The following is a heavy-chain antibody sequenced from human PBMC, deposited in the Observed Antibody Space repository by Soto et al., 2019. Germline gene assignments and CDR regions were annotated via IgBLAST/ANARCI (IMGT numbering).Heavy chain of an antibody. CDR3: ARSPQYYTPGSSPFDY. D-gene: IGHD3-3*01. J-gene: IGHJ4*03. V-gene: IGHV4-39*07. CDR1: GGSISSRSYY. CDR2: IYYSGST. Sequence: SETLSLTCSVSGGSISSRSYYWGWIRQPPGKGLEWIGSIYYSGSTYYNPSLRSRVTISADTSKNQFSLSLTSVTAADTAVYHCARSPQYYTPGSSPFDYWGPGTMVTVSS.